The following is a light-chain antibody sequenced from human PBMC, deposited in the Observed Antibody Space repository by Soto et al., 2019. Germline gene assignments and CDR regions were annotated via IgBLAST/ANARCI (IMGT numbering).Light chain of an antibody. CDR2: GAF. V-gene: IGKV3-15*01. Sequence: EIVMTQSPVTLSVSQGERATLSCRASQSVSGNLAWYQQKPGQAPSLLIYGAFTRASGIPARFSGTGSGTEFTLTISSLQSEDFALYYCQQYNDWPLTFGQGTKVDI. CDR1: QSVSGN. CDR3: QQYNDWPLT. J-gene: IGKJ1*01.